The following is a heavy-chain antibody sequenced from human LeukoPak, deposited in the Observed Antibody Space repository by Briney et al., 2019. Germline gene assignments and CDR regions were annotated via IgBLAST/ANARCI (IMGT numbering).Heavy chain of an antibody. V-gene: IGHV4-39*02. D-gene: IGHD6-13*01. Sequence: PSETLSITCTVSGGSISSSSYYWDWIRQPPGKGLEWIGNLYDSGSTHYNPSLRSRVTISADTSKNQFSLKLSSVTAADTAVYYCARERAHSSSSPFDYWGQGTLVTVSS. CDR3: ARERAHSSSSPFDY. CDR2: LYDSGST. J-gene: IGHJ4*02. CDR1: GGSISSSSYY.